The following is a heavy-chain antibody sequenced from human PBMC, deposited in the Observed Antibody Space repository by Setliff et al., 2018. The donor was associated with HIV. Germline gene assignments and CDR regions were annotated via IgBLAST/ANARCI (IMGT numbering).Heavy chain of an antibody. D-gene: IGHD3-10*01. Sequence: SETLSLTCIVSGGSINSSSYYWAWIRQPPGKGLEWIGSICYSGSTYYNPSLKSRGTISRDNSRNSLYLEMNSLRADDTAVYYCARQAYQIDMVRGITAPRFHYYMDVWGKGTTVTAP. J-gene: IGHJ6*03. V-gene: IGHV4-39*01. CDR1: GGSINSSSYY. CDR2: ICYSGST. CDR3: ARQAYQIDMVRGITAPRFHYYMDV.